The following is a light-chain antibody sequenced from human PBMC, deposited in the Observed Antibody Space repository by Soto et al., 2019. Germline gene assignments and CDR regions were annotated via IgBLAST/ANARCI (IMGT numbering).Light chain of an antibody. Sequence: SYELTQPPSVSVAPGKTARITCGGNNIGSKSVHWYQQKPGQAPVLVIYYDSDRPSGIPERFSGSNSGNTATLTISRVEAGDEADYYCQVWDSSSDHRVFGTGPKLTVL. CDR2: YDS. J-gene: IGLJ1*01. CDR1: NIGSKS. V-gene: IGLV3-21*04. CDR3: QVWDSSSDHRV.